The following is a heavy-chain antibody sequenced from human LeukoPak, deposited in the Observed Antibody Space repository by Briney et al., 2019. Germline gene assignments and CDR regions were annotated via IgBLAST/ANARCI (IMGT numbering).Heavy chain of an antibody. V-gene: IGHV1-69*02. Sequence: SVKVSCKASGGTFSSYTISWVRQAPGQGLEWMGRIIPILGIANYAQKFQGRVTITADKSTSTAYMELSSLRSEDTAVYYCAAQRGASLHDFWSTRLFDPWGQGTLVTVSS. CDR2: IIPILGIA. D-gene: IGHD3-3*01. J-gene: IGHJ5*02. CDR3: AAQRGASLHDFWSTRLFDP. CDR1: GGTFSSYT.